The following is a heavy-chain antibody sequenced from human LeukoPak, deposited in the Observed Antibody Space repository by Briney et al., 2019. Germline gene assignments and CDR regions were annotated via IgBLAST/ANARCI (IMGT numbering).Heavy chain of an antibody. J-gene: IGHJ3*02. D-gene: IGHD3-10*01. CDR2: IKQDGSEK. V-gene: IGHV3-7*01. CDR1: GFIFSSYW. Sequence: GGSLRLSCAASGFIFSSYWMSWVRQAPGKGLEWVANIKQDGSEKYYVDSVKGRFTISRDNAKNSLYLQMNSLIAEDPAVYYCARLGSGWADAFDIWGQGRMVTVSS. CDR3: ARLGSGWADAFDI.